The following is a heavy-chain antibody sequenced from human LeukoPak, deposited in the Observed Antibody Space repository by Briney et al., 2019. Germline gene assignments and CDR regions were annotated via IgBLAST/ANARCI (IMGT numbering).Heavy chain of an antibody. J-gene: IGHJ6*02. CDR2: INYSGIS. D-gene: IGHD1-26*01. CDR1: GGSVTSSSFY. CDR3: ARHSDRWRYGMDV. Sequence: SETLSLTCTLSGGSVTSSSFYWAWIRQPPGKGLECIGTINYSGISYYNSPLKSRVTISVDTSKNQFSLQLTSVTAADTAVYYCARHSDRWRYGMDVWGQGTTVTVSS. V-gene: IGHV4-39*07.